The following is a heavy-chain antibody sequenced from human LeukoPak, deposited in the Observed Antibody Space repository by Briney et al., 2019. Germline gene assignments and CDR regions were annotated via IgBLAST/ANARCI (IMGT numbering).Heavy chain of an antibody. CDR1: AGSISSSRYY. CDR2: IYYSRNT. Sequence: SETLSLTCTVSAGSISSSRYYWGWIRQPPGKGLECIGTIYYSRNTYYNPSLKSRFTISVDTSKNQFSLKLSSVTPADTAVYYCARHWVYSSSHFDYWVQGTLVTVSS. V-gene: IGHV4-39*01. D-gene: IGHD6-6*01. J-gene: IGHJ4*02. CDR3: ARHWVYSSSHFDY.